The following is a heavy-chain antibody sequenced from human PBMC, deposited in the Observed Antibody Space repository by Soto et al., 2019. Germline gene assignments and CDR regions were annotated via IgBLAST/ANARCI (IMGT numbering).Heavy chain of an antibody. Sequence: SETLSLTCTVSGGSISSYYWSWIRQPPGKGLEWIGYIYYSGSTNYNPSLKSRVTISVDTSKNQFCLKLSSVTAADTAVYYCARLVAATTYYYYYYMDVWGKGTTVTVSS. CDR3: ARLVAATTYYYYYYMDV. CDR2: IYYSGST. CDR1: GGSISSYY. J-gene: IGHJ6*03. D-gene: IGHD2-15*01. V-gene: IGHV4-59*08.